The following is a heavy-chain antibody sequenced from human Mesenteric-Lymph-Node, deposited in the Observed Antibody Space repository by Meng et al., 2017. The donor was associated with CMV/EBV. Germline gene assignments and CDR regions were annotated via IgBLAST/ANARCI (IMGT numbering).Heavy chain of an antibody. V-gene: IGHV4-39*07. CDR1: SGCISSSRYY. CDR3: ARSTGYWSLDY. D-gene: IGHD2-8*02. J-gene: IGHJ4*02. CDR2: IYYRGNT. Sequence: TCTVCSGCISSSRYYWGWIRQRPGKGLEWIKSIYYRGNTYYSPSLKSRVTISIDKTKNHFSLKLTSLTAADTGVYFCARSTGYWSLDYWGQGSLVTVSS.